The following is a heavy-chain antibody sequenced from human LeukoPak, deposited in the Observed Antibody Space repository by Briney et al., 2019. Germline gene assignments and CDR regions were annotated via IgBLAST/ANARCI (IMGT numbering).Heavy chain of an antibody. CDR3: ARDLSDYYYDSSGLGWFDP. V-gene: IGHV4-30-4*01. CDR2: IYYSGST. D-gene: IGHD3-22*01. J-gene: IGHJ5*02. Sequence: PSQTLSLTCTVSGGSISSGDYYWSWIRQPPGKGLEWIGYIYYSGSTYYNPSLKSRVTISVDTSKNQFSLKLSSVTAADTAVYYCARDLSDYYYDSSGLGWFDPWGQGTLVTVSS. CDR1: GGSISSGDYY.